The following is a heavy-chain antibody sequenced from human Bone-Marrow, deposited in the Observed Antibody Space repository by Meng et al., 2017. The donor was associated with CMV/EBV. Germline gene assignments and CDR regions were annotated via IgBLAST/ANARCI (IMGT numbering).Heavy chain of an antibody. V-gene: IGHV4-39*01. J-gene: IGHJ3*02. CDR1: GGSISSSSYY. CDR3: RTYQLLNAFDI. Sequence: SETLSLTCTVSGGSISSSSYYWGWIRQPPGKGLERIGSIYYSGSTYYNPSLKSRVTISVDTSKNQFSLKLSSVTAADTAVYYCRTYQLLNAFDIWGQGTMVTVSS. CDR2: IYYSGST. D-gene: IGHD2-2*01.